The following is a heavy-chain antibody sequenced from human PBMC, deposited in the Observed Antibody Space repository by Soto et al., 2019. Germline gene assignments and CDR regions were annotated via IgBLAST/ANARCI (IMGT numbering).Heavy chain of an antibody. D-gene: IGHD3-16*02. J-gene: IGHJ5*02. CDR1: GGSISSGGYY. CDR3: ARGRWGTKWFGELPITFGGVIPYPGWFDP. Sequence: QVQLQESGPGLVKPSQTLSLTCTVSGGSISSGGYYWSWIRQHPGKGLEWIGYIYYSGSTYYNPSLKSRVTISVDTSKNQFSLKLSSVTAADTAVYYCARGRWGTKWFGELPITFGGVIPYPGWFDPWGQGTLVTVSS. V-gene: IGHV4-31*03. CDR2: IYYSGST.